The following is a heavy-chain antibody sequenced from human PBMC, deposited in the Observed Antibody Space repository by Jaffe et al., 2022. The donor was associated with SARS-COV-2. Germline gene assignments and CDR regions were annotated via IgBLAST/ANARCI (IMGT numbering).Heavy chain of an antibody. J-gene: IGHJ4*02. D-gene: IGHD6-19*01. CDR1: GFTFSSYS. Sequence: EVQLVESGGGLVKPGGSLRLSCAASGFTFSSYSMNWVRQAPGKGLEWVSSISSSSSYIYYADSVKGRFTISRDNAKNSLYLQMNSLRAEDTAVYYCAVTPIAVAGTLSYFDYWGQGTLVTVSS. V-gene: IGHV3-21*01. CDR2: ISSSSSYI. CDR3: AVTPIAVAGTLSYFDY.